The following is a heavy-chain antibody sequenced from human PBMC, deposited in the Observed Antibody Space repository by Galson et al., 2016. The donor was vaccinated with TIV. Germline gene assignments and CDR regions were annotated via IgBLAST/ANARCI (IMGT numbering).Heavy chain of an antibody. Sequence: SLRLSCAASGFTFSRFGMHWVRQAPGKGLEWVAVISYEGSNKYYADSVKGRLTISRDNSKNTLYLQMNSLRAEDTAVYYCAKDRDLYPPFMGTFDHWGQGTMVTVSS. CDR1: GFTFSRFG. CDR3: AKDRDLYPPFMGTFDH. D-gene: IGHD7-27*01. V-gene: IGHV3-30*18. CDR2: ISYEGSNK. J-gene: IGHJ4*02.